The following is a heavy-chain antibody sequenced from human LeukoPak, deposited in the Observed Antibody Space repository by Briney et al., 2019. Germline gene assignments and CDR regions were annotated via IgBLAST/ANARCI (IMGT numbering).Heavy chain of an antibody. CDR2: VHIGGQI. J-gene: IGHJ3*02. Sequence: GGSLRLSCAASGFTVSGNYMSWVRQAPGKGLEWVSVVHIGGQIYYADSVKGRFTISRDNSKNTLYLQMNSLRAEDTAVYYCAKSVHYDILPPRGAFDIWGQGTMVTVSS. CDR3: AKSVHYDILPPRGAFDI. CDR1: GFTVSGNY. V-gene: IGHV3-53*01. D-gene: IGHD3-9*01.